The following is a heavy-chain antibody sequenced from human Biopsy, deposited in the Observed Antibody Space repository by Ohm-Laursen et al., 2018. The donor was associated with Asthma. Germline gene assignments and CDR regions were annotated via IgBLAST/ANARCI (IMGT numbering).Heavy chain of an antibody. D-gene: IGHD3-10*01. CDR1: GYTFNSAG. J-gene: IGHJ6*02. Sequence: ASSVKVSCKASGYTFNSAGTTRVRQAPGQGLEWMGWISVYNGNTKVAQKLQDRVTMITDTSTSTAYMELRSLRSDDTAVYFCARAVDYSHYYGIDVWGQGTTVTVS. V-gene: IGHV1-18*01. CDR2: ISVYNGNT. CDR3: ARAVDYSHYYGIDV.